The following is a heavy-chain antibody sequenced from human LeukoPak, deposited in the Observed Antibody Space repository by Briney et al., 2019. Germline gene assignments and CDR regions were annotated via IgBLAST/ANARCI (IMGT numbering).Heavy chain of an antibody. CDR3: ARDGSAT. CDR1: GYTFTSYY. D-gene: IGHD1-26*01. Sequence: SVKVSCKASGYTFTSYYMHWVRQAPGQGLEWMGRIIPIFGTANYAQKFQGRVTITTDESTSTAYMELSSLRSEDTAVYYCARDGSATWGQGTLVTVSS. J-gene: IGHJ5*02. V-gene: IGHV1-69*05. CDR2: IIPIFGTA.